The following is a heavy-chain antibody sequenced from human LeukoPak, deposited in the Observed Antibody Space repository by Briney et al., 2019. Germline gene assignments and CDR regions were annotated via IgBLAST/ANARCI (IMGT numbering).Heavy chain of an antibody. Sequence: GGSLRLSCTASGFTFGDYAMSWFRQAPGKGLEWVGFIRSKAYGGTTEYAASVKGRFTISRDDSKSVAYLQMNSLKTEDTAVYYCTRERPDYCSSTSCQRGDWFDPWGQGILVTVSS. CDR2: IRSKAYGGTT. D-gene: IGHD2-2*01. CDR1: GFTFGDYA. V-gene: IGHV3-49*03. CDR3: TRERPDYCSSTSCQRGDWFDP. J-gene: IGHJ5*02.